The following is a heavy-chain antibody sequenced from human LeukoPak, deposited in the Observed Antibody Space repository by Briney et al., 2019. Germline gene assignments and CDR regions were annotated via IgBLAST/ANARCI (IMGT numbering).Heavy chain of an antibody. J-gene: IGHJ5*01. CDR3: TRDYWFDS. CDR2: ISTTSTFM. V-gene: IGHV3-21*01. CDR1: GFTFNIYP. Sequence: GGSLRLSCAASGFTFNIYPMHWVRQAPGKGLEWVSTISTTSTFMYYADSVKGRFIISRDNAKDSLYLQMNSLRAEDTPVYYCTRDYWFDSWGQGTLVTVSS.